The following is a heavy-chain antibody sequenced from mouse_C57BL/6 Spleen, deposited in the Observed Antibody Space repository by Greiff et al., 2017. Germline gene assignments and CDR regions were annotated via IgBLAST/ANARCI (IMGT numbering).Heavy chain of an antibody. CDR1: GYTFTDYN. Sequence: EVQLQQSGPELVKPGASVKIPCKASGYTFTDYNMDWVKQSHGKSLEWIGDINPNNGGTISNQKFKGKATLTVDQSSSTAYLELRSLTSEDTAVYYGARYYYGSSYWDFDGWGTGNTVTVSS. CDR3: ARYYYGSSYWDFDG. CDR2: INPNNGGT. V-gene: IGHV1-18*01. D-gene: IGHD1-1*01. J-gene: IGHJ1*03.